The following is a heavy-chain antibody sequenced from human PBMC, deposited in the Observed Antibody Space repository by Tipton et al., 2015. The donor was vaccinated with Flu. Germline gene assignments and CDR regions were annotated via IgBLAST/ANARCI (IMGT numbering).Heavy chain of an antibody. CDR3: ASLRGSGSYSGYAFDI. Sequence: TLSLTCTISADSISSDYYWGWIRQPPGKGLEWIGNIFRTGTTYRNPSLKSRVTISIDRSKNQFSLKLFSVTAADTAVYYCASLRGSGSYSGYAFDIWGQGTMVTVSS. CDR2: IFRTGTT. CDR1: ADSISSDYY. D-gene: IGHD1-26*01. J-gene: IGHJ3*02. V-gene: IGHV4-38-2*02.